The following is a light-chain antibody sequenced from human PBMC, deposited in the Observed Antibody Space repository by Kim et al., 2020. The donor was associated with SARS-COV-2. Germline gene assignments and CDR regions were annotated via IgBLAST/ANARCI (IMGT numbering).Light chain of an antibody. J-gene: IGLJ3*02. Sequence: GQSITISCTGTSSDVGGYNYVSWYQQHPGKAPKLMIYDVSNRPSGVSNRFSGSKSGNTASLTISGLQAEDEADYYCTSYTTSSTRVFGGGTKLTVL. CDR3: TSYTTSSTRV. V-gene: IGLV2-14*03. CDR1: SSDVGGYNY. CDR2: DVS.